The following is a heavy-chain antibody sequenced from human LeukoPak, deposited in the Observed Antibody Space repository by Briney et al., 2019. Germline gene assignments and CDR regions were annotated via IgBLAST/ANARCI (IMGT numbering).Heavy chain of an antibody. D-gene: IGHD2-2*01. Sequence: SETLSLTCAVYGGSFSGYYWSWIRQPPGKGLEWIGEINHSGSTNYNPSLKSRVTISVDTFKNQFSLKLSSVTAADTAVYYCARGDCSSTSCPNYYGMDVWGKGTTVTVSS. CDR1: GGSFSGYY. V-gene: IGHV4-34*01. CDR3: ARGDCSSTSCPNYYGMDV. J-gene: IGHJ6*04. CDR2: INHSGST.